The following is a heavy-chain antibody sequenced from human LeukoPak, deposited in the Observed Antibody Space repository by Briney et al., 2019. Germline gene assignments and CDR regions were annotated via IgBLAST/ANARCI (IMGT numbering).Heavy chain of an antibody. D-gene: IGHD5-18*01. J-gene: IGHJ4*02. V-gene: IGHV3-74*01. CDR2: INSDGSRT. CDR3: ARAGVDTAMPSYY. CDR1: GFTFSSYW. Sequence: GGSLRLSCAASGFTFSSYWMHWVRQAPGKGLVWVSRINSDGSRTTYADSVKGRFTISRDNSKNTLYLQMNSLRAEDTAVYYCARAGVDTAMPSYYWGQGTLVTVSS.